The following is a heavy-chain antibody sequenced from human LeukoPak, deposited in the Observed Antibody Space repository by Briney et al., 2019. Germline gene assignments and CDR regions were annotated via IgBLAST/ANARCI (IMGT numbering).Heavy chain of an antibody. CDR3: ARGVPYDSWSGPHYSDY. Sequence: PGRSLRLSCAASGFTFDDYAMHWVRQAPGKGLEWVSGISWNSGSIGYADSVKGRFTISRDSAKNSLYLQMNSLRAEDTAVYYCARGVPYDSWSGPHYSDYWGQGTLVTVSS. J-gene: IGHJ4*02. D-gene: IGHD3-3*01. CDR2: ISWNSGSI. CDR1: GFTFDDYA. V-gene: IGHV3-9*01.